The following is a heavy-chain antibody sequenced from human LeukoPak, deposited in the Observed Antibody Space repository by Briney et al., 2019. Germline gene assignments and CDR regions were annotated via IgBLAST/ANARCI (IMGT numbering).Heavy chain of an antibody. CDR2: IYYSGST. Sequence: SETLSLTCTVSGGSISSYYWSWIRQPPGKGLEWIGYIYYSGSTNYNPSLKSRVTISADTSKNQFSLKLSSVTAADTAVYYCARDTSWVTMVRGVKDYWGQGTLVTVSS. V-gene: IGHV4-59*01. J-gene: IGHJ4*02. CDR1: GGSISSYY. CDR3: ARDTSWVTMVRGVKDY. D-gene: IGHD3-10*01.